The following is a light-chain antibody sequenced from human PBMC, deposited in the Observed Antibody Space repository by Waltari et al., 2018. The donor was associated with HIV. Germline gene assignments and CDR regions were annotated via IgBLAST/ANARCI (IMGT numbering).Light chain of an antibody. CDR3: MQSVQLPLT. CDR2: EVS. J-gene: IGKJ4*01. V-gene: IGKV2D-29*01. Sequence: IVMTQSPVSLSVTPGQPASISCKSSQSLLHGDGKTYLYWYRQKPGQPPQLLIYEVSSRFSRVPDRFSGGGSGTDFSLTISRVEAEDFGIYYCMQSVQLPLTFGGGTKVEIK. CDR1: QSLLHGDGKTY.